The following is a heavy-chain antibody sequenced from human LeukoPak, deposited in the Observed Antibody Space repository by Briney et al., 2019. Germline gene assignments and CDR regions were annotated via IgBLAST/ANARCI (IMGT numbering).Heavy chain of an antibody. D-gene: IGHD1-26*01. Sequence: SETLSLTCAVYGGSFSGYYWSWIRQPPGKGLEWIGEINHSGSTNYNPSLKSRVTISVDTSKNQLSLKLSSVTTADTAVYYCARRGSHYYMDVWGKGTTVTVSS. V-gene: IGHV4-34*01. CDR2: INHSGST. CDR1: GGSFSGYY. CDR3: ARRGSHYYMDV. J-gene: IGHJ6*03.